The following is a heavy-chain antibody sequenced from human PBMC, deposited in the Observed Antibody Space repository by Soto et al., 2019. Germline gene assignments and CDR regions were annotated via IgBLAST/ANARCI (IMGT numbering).Heavy chain of an antibody. J-gene: IGHJ3*02. CDR2: ISGSGGST. CDR1: GFTFSSYA. V-gene: IGHV3-23*01. Sequence: PGGSLRLSCAASGFTFSSYAMSWVRQAPGKGLEWVSAISGSGGSTYYADSVKGRFTISRDNAKNSLYLQMNSLRAEDTAVYYCARLSYYYDSSGYSPSFDIWGQGTMVTVSS. D-gene: IGHD3-22*01. CDR3: ARLSYYYDSSGYSPSFDI.